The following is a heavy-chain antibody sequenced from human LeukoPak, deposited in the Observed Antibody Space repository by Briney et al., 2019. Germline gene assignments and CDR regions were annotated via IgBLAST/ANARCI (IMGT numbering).Heavy chain of an antibody. CDR2: IYYSGNT. CDR3: ARGPTMTTDF. D-gene: IGHD4-17*01. CDR1: GGSISSYY. Sequence: SETLSLTCTVSGGSISSYYWSWIRQPPGKGLEWIGYIYYSGNTNYNPSLKSRVTISLDTSKNQFSLNLSSVTAADTAVYYCARGPTMTTDFWGQGTLVTVSS. J-gene: IGHJ4*02. V-gene: IGHV4-59*01.